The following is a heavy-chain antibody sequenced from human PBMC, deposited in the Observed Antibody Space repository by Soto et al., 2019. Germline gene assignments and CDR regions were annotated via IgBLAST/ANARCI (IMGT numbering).Heavy chain of an antibody. CDR3: AKYGTDCSSTSCYNWFRFYYNGMDV. J-gene: IGHJ6*01. CDR1: GCTFSSYT. CDR2: ISGSGGST. Sequence: GGSLSLSCASSGCTFSSYTMSCVRHSPGKGLEWVSAISGSGGSTYYADSVKGRFTISRDNSKNTQYLQMNSLRAEDTAVYYCAKYGTDCSSTSCYNWFRFYYNGMDVWGQGTTVTVSS. D-gene: IGHD2-2*01. V-gene: IGHV3-23*01.